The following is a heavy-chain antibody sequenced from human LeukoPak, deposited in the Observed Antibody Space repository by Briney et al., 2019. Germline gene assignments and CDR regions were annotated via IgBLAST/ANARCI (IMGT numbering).Heavy chain of an antibody. Sequence: GGSLRLSCAASGFTFSNTWMSWVRQAPGKGLKWVARIKRKTEGGTTDYTAPVKGRFTTSRDDSENTLYLQMNSLNTEDTAVYYCTTRHGDYWGQGTLVTVSS. CDR2: IKRKTEGGTT. J-gene: IGHJ4*02. CDR1: GFTFSNTW. D-gene: IGHD5-12*01. CDR3: TTRHGDY. V-gene: IGHV3-15*01.